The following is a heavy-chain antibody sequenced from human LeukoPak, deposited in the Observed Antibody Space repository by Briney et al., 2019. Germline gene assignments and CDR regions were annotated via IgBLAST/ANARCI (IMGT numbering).Heavy chain of an antibody. CDR3: AREADSNFKSDY. Sequence: SVKVSCKASGGTFSSYAISWVRQAPGQGLEWMGGTIPIFGTANYAQKFQGRVTITADESTSTAYMELSSLRSEDTAVYYCAREADSNFKSDYWGQGTLVTVSS. CDR1: GGTFSSYA. D-gene: IGHD4-11*01. V-gene: IGHV1-69*13. CDR2: TIPIFGTA. J-gene: IGHJ4*02.